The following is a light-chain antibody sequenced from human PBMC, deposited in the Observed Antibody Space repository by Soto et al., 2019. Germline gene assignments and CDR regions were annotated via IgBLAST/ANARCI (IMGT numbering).Light chain of an antibody. CDR2: DAS. CDR3: QQRSNWLFA. V-gene: IGKV3-11*01. CDR1: QTVGNS. J-gene: IGKJ5*01. Sequence: EIVLTQSPATLSLSPGERATLSCRASQTVGNSLAWYQQTPGQAPRLLIYDASNRATGIPARFSGGGSGTDFTLTISSLEPQDFAVYYCQQRSNWLFAFGQGTRLESK.